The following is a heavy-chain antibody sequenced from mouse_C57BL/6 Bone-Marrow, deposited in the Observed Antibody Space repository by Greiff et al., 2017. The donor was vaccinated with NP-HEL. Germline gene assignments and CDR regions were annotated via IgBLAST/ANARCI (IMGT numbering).Heavy chain of an antibody. Sequence: EVKLEESGEGLVKPGGSLKLSCAASGFTFSSYAMSWVRQTPEKRLEWVAYISSGGDYIYYADTVKGRFTISRDNARNTLYLQMSSLKSEDTAMYYCTRDQGGYYVRAMDYWGQGTSVTVSS. D-gene: IGHD2-3*01. J-gene: IGHJ4*01. V-gene: IGHV5-9-1*02. CDR1: GFTFSSYA. CDR2: ISSGGDYI. CDR3: TRDQGGYYVRAMDY.